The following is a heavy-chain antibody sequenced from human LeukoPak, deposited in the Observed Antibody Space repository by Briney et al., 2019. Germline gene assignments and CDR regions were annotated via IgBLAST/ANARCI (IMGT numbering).Heavy chain of an antibody. D-gene: IGHD3-22*01. CDR1: GFTLSTYS. Sequence: GGSLRLSCAASGFTLSTYSMNWVRQAPGRGLEWVSYIRSSSSTIFYADSVKGRFTISRDNAMDSLHLQMNSLRAEDTATYYCARVQWFFAFDIWGQGTMVTVSS. CDR2: IRSSSSTI. CDR3: ARVQWFFAFDI. J-gene: IGHJ3*02. V-gene: IGHV3-48*01.